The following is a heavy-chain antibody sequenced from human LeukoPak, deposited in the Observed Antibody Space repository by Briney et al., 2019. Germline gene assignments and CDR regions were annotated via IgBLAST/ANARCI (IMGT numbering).Heavy chain of an antibody. Sequence: GGSLRLSCAASGFTFSSYAMSWVRQAPGKGLEWVSAISGSGGSTYYADSVKGRFTISRDNSKNTLYLQMNSLRAEDTAVYYCAKQPRSVGQLVLKYYFDYWGQGTLVTVSS. J-gene: IGHJ4*02. CDR2: ISGSGGST. D-gene: IGHD6-6*01. CDR1: GFTFSSYA. CDR3: AKQPRSVGQLVLKYYFDY. V-gene: IGHV3-23*01.